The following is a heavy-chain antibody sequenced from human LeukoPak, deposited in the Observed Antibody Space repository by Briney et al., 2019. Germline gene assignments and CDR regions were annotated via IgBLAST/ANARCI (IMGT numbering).Heavy chain of an antibody. CDR1: GFTFSSYA. J-gene: IGHJ3*02. Sequence: PGGSLRLXCAASGFTFSSYAMSWVRQAPGKGLEWVSAISGSGGSTYYADSVRGRFTISRDSSKNTLYLQMNSLRAEDTAVYYCAKGPLEWLLLGAFDIWGQGTMVTVSS. CDR3: AKGPLEWLLLGAFDI. V-gene: IGHV3-23*01. D-gene: IGHD3-3*01. CDR2: ISGSGGST.